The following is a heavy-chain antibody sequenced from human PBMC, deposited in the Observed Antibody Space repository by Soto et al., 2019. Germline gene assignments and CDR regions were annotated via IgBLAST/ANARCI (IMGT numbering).Heavy chain of an antibody. Sequence: QVQLVQSGAEVKKPGSSVQVSCKASGGTFSSYAISWVRQAPGQGLEWMGGIIPIFGTANYAQKFQGRVTITADESTSTAYMELSSLRSEDTAVYYCARGIAMAPSYYYGMDVWGQGTTVTVSS. CDR1: GGTFSSYA. CDR2: IIPIFGTA. V-gene: IGHV1-69*01. D-gene: IGHD2-21*01. CDR3: ARGIAMAPSYYYGMDV. J-gene: IGHJ6*02.